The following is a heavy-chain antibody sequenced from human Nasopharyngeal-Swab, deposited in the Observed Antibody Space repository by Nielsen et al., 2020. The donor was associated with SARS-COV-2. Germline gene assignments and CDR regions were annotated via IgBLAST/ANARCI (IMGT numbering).Heavy chain of an antibody. CDR1: GFTFSDYY. V-gene: IGHV3-11*05. D-gene: IGHD2-15*01. CDR3: ARVAWDIVVVVAAGAPDY. J-gene: IGHJ4*02. Sequence: GGSLRLSCAASGFTFSDYYMSWIRQAPGKGLEGVSYSSSSSSYTNYADSVKGRFTISSDNAKNSLYLQMNSLRAEDTAVYYCARVAWDIVVVVAAGAPDYWGQGTLVTVSS. CDR2: SSSSSSYT.